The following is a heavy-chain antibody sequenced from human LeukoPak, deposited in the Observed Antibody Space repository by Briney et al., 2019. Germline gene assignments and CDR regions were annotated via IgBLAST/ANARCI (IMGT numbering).Heavy chain of an antibody. CDR1: GFTVSSNY. CDR3: ARIGAVAGTYFDY. CDR2: IYSGGST. J-gene: IGHJ4*02. V-gene: IGHV3-66*01. Sequence: PGGSLRLSCAASGFTVSSNYMSWVRQAPGKGLEWVSVIYSGGSTYYADSVKGRFTISRDNSKNTLYLQMNSLRAEDTAVYYCARIGAVAGTYFDYWGQGTLVTVSS. D-gene: IGHD6-19*01.